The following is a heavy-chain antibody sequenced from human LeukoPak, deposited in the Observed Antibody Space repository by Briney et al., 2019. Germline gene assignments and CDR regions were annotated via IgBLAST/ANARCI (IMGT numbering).Heavy chain of an antibody. CDR2: INPNSGDT. CDR1: GYRFTDYF. Sequence: ASVKVSCKASGYRFTDYFIHWVRQAPGQGHEWMGWINPNSGDTDYAQKFQGRVTLTRDASIGTAYMELTRLRSDDTAVYYCATPTERLLPDYWGQGTLVTVSS. CDR3: ATPTERLLPDY. D-gene: IGHD2-15*01. J-gene: IGHJ4*02. V-gene: IGHV1-2*02.